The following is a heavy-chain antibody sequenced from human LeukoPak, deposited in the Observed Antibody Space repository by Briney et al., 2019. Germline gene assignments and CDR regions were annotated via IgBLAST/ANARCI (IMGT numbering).Heavy chain of an antibody. J-gene: IGHJ4*02. Sequence: SETLSLTCAVYGGSFSGYYWSWIRQPPGKGLEWIGEINHSGSTNYNPSLKSRVTISVDRSKNQFSLKLSSVTAADTAVYYCARGGYSYGLTVTFVYWGQGTLVTVSS. V-gene: IGHV4-34*01. CDR3: ARGGYSYGLTVTFVY. D-gene: IGHD5-18*01. CDR1: GGSFSGYY. CDR2: INHSGST.